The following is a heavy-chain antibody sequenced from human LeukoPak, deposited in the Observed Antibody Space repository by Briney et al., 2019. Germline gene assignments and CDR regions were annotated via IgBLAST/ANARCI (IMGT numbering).Heavy chain of an antibody. D-gene: IGHD5-18*01. Sequence: GGSLRLSCAASGFTFSSYGMHWVRQAPGKGLEWVAFIRYDGSNKYYADSVKGRFTISRDNSKNTLYLQMNSLGAEDTAVYYCAGGYSYGWLAFDYWGQGTLVTVSS. CDR2: IRYDGSNK. J-gene: IGHJ4*02. V-gene: IGHV3-30*02. CDR3: AGGYSYGWLAFDY. CDR1: GFTFSSYG.